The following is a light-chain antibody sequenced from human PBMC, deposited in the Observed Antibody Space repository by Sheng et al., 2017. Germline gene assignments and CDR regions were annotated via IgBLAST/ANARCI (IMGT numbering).Light chain of an antibody. Sequence: DIVMTQSPLSLPVTPGDPASISCRFSQSLLYSNGYNYVDWYLQKPGQSPQLLIYLGSTRASGVPDRFSGSGSGTDFTLQISRVEAEDVGVYYCLQALRAPNNFGQGTILEIK. V-gene: IGKV2-28*01. CDR3: LQALRAPNN. CDR1: QSLLYSNGYNY. CDR2: LGS. J-gene: IGKJ2*01.